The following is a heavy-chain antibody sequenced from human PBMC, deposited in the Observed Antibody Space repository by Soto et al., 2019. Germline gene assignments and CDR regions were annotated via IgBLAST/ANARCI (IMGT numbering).Heavy chain of an antibody. V-gene: IGHV4-4*02. D-gene: IGHD3-16*01. CDR1: SGSISSSNW. Sequence: PSETLSLTCAVSSGSISSSNWWSWVRQPPGKGLEWIGEIYHSGSTNYNPSLKSRVTISVDNSKNQFSLKLSSVTAADTAVYYCARDSHGGDAKLDYWGQGTLVTVSS. J-gene: IGHJ4*02. CDR3: ARDSHGGDAKLDY. CDR2: IYHSGST.